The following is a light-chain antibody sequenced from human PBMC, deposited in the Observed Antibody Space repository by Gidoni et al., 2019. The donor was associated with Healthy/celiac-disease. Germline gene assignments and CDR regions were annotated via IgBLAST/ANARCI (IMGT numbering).Light chain of an antibody. V-gene: IGKV3-11*01. J-gene: IGKJ4*01. CDR1: QSVSSY. CDR3: QQRSNWPAELT. CDR2: DAS. Sequence: IVLTQSPATLSLSRGESATLTCRAGQSVSSYVAWYKQKPGQAPRLLIYDASNRATGTPARFMGSGSGTFFTLTISSLEPDVFAFYFCQQRSNWPAELTFXGXTKVEIK.